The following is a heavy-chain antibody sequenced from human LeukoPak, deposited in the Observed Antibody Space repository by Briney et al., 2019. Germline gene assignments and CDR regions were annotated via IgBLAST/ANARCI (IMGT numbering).Heavy chain of an antibody. J-gene: IGHJ4*02. CDR1: GGSISSYY. CDR2: IYYSGST. Sequence: PSETLSLTCTVSGGSISSYYWSWIRQPPGKGLEWIGYIYYSGSTNYDPSLKSRVTISVDTSKNQFSLKLSSVTAADTAVYYCARGGLRRWFDYWGQGTLVTVSS. V-gene: IGHV4-59*01. CDR3: ARGGLRRWFDY. D-gene: IGHD5-12*01.